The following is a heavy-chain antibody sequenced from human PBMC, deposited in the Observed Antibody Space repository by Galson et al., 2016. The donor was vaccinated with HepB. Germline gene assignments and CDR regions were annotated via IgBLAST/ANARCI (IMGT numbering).Heavy chain of an antibody. V-gene: IGHV3-23*01. CDR3: AKGRGTVSPDY. J-gene: IGHJ4*02. D-gene: IGHD1-14*01. CDR2: ISDSGTNT. Sequence: SLRLSCAASGFPFSSYTMTWVRQSPGKGPEWVSAISDSGTNTYYADSVKGRFTISRDNSRSTLYLQMNSLRAEDTAVYYCAKGRGTVSPDYWGQGTLVTVSS. CDR1: GFPFSSYT.